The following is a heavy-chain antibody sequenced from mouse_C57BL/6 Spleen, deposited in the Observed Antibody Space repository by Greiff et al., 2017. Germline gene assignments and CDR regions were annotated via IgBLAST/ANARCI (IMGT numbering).Heavy chain of an antibody. CDR2: INYDGSST. D-gene: IGHD1-1*01. Sequence: EVQLVESEGGLVQPGSSMKLYCTASGFTFSDYYMAWVRQVPEKGLEWVANINYDGSSTYYLDSLKSRFIISRDNAKNILYLQMSSLKSEDTATYYCARDGYYGILMDYWGQGTSVTVSS. V-gene: IGHV5-16*01. J-gene: IGHJ4*01. CDR1: GFTFSDYY. CDR3: ARDGYYGILMDY.